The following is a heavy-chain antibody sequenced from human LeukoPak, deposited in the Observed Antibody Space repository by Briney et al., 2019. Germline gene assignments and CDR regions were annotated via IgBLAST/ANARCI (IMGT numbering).Heavy chain of an antibody. CDR1: RSSLSTTGVG. CDR3: AHTKYSSGWQYYFDY. D-gene: IGHD6-19*01. Sequence: SGPTLVKSTQTLTLTCTFSRSSLSTTGVGAGWIRQPPGKALEWLAVIYWDDDKRYSPSLKSRLTITKDTSKNQVVLTMTNMDPVDTATYYCAHTKYSSGWQYYFDYWGQGTLVTVSS. CDR2: IYWDDDK. J-gene: IGHJ4*02. V-gene: IGHV2-5*02.